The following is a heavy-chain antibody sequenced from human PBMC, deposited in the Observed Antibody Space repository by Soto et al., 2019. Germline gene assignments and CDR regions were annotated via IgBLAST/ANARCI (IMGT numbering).Heavy chain of an antibody. J-gene: IGHJ4*02. D-gene: IGHD1-26*01. CDR1: GGSISGYY. Sequence: SETLSLTCTVSGGSISGYYWSWIRQPPGKGLEWIGYIYYSGNTDYNPSLKSRVTISVDTSKNQFSLKLNSVAAADTAVYYCARVSGSFYASLDYWGQGALVTVSS. V-gene: IGHV4-59*01. CDR2: IYYSGNT. CDR3: ARVSGSFYASLDY.